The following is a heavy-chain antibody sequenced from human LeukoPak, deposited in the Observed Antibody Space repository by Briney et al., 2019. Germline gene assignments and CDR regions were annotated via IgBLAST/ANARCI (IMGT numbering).Heavy chain of an antibody. Sequence: GGSLRLSCAASGFTFSSYDMNWVRQAPGKGLDWGSYIRDSGSTIFYADSVKGRFTISRDNAKNSLYLQMNSLRAEDTAVYYCARGYPVSGSHAFDIWGQGTMVTVSS. J-gene: IGHJ3*02. CDR3: ARGYPVSGSHAFDI. CDR2: IRDSGSTI. V-gene: IGHV3-48*03. CDR1: GFTFSSYD. D-gene: IGHD3-10*01.